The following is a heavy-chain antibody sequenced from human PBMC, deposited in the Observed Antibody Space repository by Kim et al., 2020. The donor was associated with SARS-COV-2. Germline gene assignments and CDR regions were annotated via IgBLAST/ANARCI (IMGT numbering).Heavy chain of an antibody. J-gene: IGHJ6*02. Sequence: YYADSGKDRFTISRDNSKNTLYLQMNSLRAEDTAVYYCARDTRDYYGMDVWGQGTTVTVSS. CDR3: ARDTRDYYGMDV. V-gene: IGHV3-33*01.